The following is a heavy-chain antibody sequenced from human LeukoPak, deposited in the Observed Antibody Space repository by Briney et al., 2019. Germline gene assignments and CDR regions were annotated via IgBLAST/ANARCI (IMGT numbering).Heavy chain of an antibody. V-gene: IGHV3-74*01. J-gene: IGHJ4*02. D-gene: IGHD1-26*01. CDR2: IKSDGSRT. Sequence: GGSLRLSCAASGFAFSSHWMHWVRLAPGKGLVWVSRIKSDGSRTNYADSVKGRFTISRDNAKNMLYLQMNSLRAEDTAIYYCARDSIEGATRFDFWGQGTLVTVSS. CDR1: GFAFSSHW. CDR3: ARDSIEGATRFDF.